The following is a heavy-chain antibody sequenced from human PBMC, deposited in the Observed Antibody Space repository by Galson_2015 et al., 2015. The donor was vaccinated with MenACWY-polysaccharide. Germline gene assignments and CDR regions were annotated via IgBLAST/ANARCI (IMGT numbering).Heavy chain of an antibody. CDR1: GFTFSTFA. D-gene: IGHD2-2*01. J-gene: IGHJ5*01. Sequence: SLRLSCAASGFTFSTFAVTWVRQAPGKGLEWVSTISGSGGSTYYADSVKGRFTISRDNSMDTLYLQMNSLRAEDTAIYYCAREGIPAPRRPNWFDFWGQGTLVTVSS. CDR2: ISGSGGST. V-gene: IGHV3-23*01. CDR3: AREGIPAPRRPNWFDF.